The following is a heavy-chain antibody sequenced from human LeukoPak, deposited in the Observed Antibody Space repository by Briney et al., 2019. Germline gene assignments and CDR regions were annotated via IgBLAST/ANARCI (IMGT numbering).Heavy chain of an antibody. CDR2: MKVDGSDI. D-gene: IGHD3-10*01. V-gene: IGHV3-7*01. Sequence: PGGSLRLSCAASGFTFTNDFMTWVRQAPGKGLEWVANMKVDGSDIHYVDSVKGRFTISSDNARNSLYLQMNSLRAEDTAVYYCARVKNYYGSGRGADYWGQGTLVTVSS. CDR1: GFTFTNDF. J-gene: IGHJ4*02. CDR3: ARVKNYYGSGRGADY.